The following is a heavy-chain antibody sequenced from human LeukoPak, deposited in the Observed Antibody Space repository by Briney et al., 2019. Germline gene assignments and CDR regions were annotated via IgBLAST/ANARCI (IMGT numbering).Heavy chain of an antibody. Sequence: PGRSLRLSCAASGFTFDDYAMHWVRQAPGKGLEWVSGISWNSGSIGYADSVKGRFTISRDNAKNSLYLQMNSLRAEDTAVYYCARVMITFGGVIAYEAIDYWGQGTLVTVSS. CDR2: ISWNSGSI. CDR3: ARVMITFGGVIAYEAIDY. V-gene: IGHV3-9*01. CDR1: GFTFDDYA. D-gene: IGHD3-16*02. J-gene: IGHJ4*02.